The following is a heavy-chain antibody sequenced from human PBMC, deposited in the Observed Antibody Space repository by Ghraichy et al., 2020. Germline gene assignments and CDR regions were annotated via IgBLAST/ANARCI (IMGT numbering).Heavy chain of an antibody. D-gene: IGHD2-2*01. CDR3: ARDPYGVVVPAAISSGDY. CDR2: IYHDGSNK. V-gene: IGHV3-33*01. Sequence: GGSLRLSCAASGFIFSSYGMHWVRQAPGKGLEWVAVIYHDGSNKNFATSVKGGFTISRDNSKNTLYLQMNSLSAEDTAVYYFARDPYGVVVPAAISSGDYWGQGTLVTVSS. J-gene: IGHJ4*02. CDR1: GFIFSSYG.